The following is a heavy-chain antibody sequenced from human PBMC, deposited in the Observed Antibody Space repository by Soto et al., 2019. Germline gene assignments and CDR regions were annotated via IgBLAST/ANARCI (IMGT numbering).Heavy chain of an antibody. D-gene: IGHD5-12*01. CDR3: TRPLSGPLAFDI. CDR2: IRSKANSYAT. V-gene: IGHV3-73*01. J-gene: IGHJ3*02. Sequence: GGSLRLSCAASGFTFSGSAMHWVRQASGKGLEWVGRIRSKANSYATAYAASVKGRFTISRDDSKNTAYLQMNSLKTEDTAVYYCTRPLSGPLAFDIWGQGTMVTVSS. CDR1: GFTFSGSA.